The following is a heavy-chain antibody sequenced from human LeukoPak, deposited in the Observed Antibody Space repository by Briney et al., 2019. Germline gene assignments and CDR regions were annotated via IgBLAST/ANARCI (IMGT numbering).Heavy chain of an antibody. J-gene: IGHJ3*02. V-gene: IGHV1-18*01. CDR3: ARDEWGYCSSTSCYGGGAFDI. CDR1: GYTFTSYC. D-gene: IGHD2-2*01. CDR2: ISAYNGNT. Sequence: ASVKVSCKASGYTFTSYCIIWVRQAPGQGLEGMGWISAYNGNTNYAQKLQGRVTMTTVTSTSTAYIELRSLRSDDAAVYYCARDEWGYCSSTSCYGGGAFDIWGQGTMVTVSS.